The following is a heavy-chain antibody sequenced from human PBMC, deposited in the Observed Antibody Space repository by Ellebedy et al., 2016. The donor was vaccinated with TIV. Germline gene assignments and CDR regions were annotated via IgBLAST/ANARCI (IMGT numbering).Heavy chain of an antibody. CDR3: ATPSRVTIFGVVELYYYGMDV. D-gene: IGHD3-3*01. J-gene: IGHJ6*02. V-gene: IGHV1-24*01. CDR2: FDPEDGET. Sequence: ASVKVSCKVSGYTLTELSMHWVRQAPGKGLEWMGGFDPEDGETIYAQKFQGRVTMTEDTSTDTAYMELSSLRSEDTAVYYCATPSRVTIFGVVELYYYGMDVWGQGTTVTVSS. CDR1: GYTLTELS.